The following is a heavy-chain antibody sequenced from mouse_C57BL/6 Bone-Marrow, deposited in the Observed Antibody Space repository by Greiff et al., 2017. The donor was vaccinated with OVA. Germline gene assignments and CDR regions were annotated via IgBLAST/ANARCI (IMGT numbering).Heavy chain of an antibody. CDR2: IYPGDGDT. Sequence: VQGVESGPELVKPGASVKISCKASGYAFSSSWMNWVKQRPGKGLEWIGRIYPGDGDTNYNGKFKGKATLTADKSSSTAYMQLSSLTSEDSAVYFCAGGRFAYWGQGTLVTVSA. CDR1: GYAFSSSW. V-gene: IGHV1-82*01. CDR3: AGGRFAY. J-gene: IGHJ3*01.